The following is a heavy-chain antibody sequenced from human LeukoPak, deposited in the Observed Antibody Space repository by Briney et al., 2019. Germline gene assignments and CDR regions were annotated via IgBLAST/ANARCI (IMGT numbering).Heavy chain of an antibody. CDR3: ARALPMVRGVITPFWFDP. CDR2: IYYSGST. CDR1: GGSISSSSYY. Sequence: SETLSLTCTVSGGSISSSSYYWGWIRQPPGKGLEWIGSIYYSGSTYYNPSLKGRVTISVDTSKNQFSLKLSSVTAADTAVYYCARALPMVRGVITPFWFDPWGQGTLVTVSS. D-gene: IGHD3-10*01. V-gene: IGHV4-39*07. J-gene: IGHJ5*02.